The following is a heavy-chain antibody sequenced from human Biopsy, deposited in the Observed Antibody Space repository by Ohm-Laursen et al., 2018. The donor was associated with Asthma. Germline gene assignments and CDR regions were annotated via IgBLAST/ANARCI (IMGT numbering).Heavy chain of an antibody. CDR1: GFTFGDYW. D-gene: IGHD6-19*01. CDR3: AREGVAGTHIED. V-gene: IGHV3-30*03. CDR2: ISYDGTNK. Sequence: SLRLSCAATGFTFGDYWMSWVRQVPGKGLEWVAVISYDGTNKDYADSVKGRFTISRDNSKNTLSLQMNSLTAEDTAVYYCAREGVAGTHIEDWGQGTLVTVSS. J-gene: IGHJ4*02.